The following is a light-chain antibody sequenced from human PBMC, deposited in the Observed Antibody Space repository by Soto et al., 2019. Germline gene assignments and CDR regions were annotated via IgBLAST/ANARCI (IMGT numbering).Light chain of an antibody. Sequence: IQVTQSPSSLSASVGDRVTITCRASQDISSYLAWYQQKPGKAPTLLIYAASTLQSGVPSRFSGSGFGTDFNLTISILQAEDFASYYCQQLRSYPSTFGGGNKVEIK. CDR1: QDISSY. J-gene: IGKJ4*01. V-gene: IGKV1-9*01. CDR3: QQLRSYPST. CDR2: AAS.